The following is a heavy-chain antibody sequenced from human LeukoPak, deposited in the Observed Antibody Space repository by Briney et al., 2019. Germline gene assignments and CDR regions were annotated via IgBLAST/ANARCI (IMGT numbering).Heavy chain of an antibody. J-gene: IGHJ6*03. V-gene: IGHV3-53*01. CDR1: GFTVGSNY. CDR2: IYGDDYT. Sequence: PGGSLRLSCAASGFTVGSNYMTWVRQAPGKGLEWVALIYGDDYTFYADSVEGRFTVSRDSSKNTVYLRLNTLRPEDTAVYFCARGPSLVTATIYYHYMDVWGTGTTVTVSS. D-gene: IGHD2-2*01. CDR3: ARGPSLVTATIYYHYMDV.